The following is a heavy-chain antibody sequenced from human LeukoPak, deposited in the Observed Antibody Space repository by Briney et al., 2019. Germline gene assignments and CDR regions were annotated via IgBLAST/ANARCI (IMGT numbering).Heavy chain of an antibody. CDR2: ISSSGSTK. CDR1: GFTFSSYE. V-gene: IGHV3-48*03. J-gene: IGHJ4*02. CDR3: AKDISGIAVAGMDY. D-gene: IGHD6-19*01. Sequence: GGSLRLSCAASGFTFSSYEMNWVRQAPGKGLEWVSYISSSGSTKYYSDSVKGRFTISRDNAKNSLYLQMNSLRAEDTALYYCAKDISGIAVAGMDYWGQGTLVTVSS.